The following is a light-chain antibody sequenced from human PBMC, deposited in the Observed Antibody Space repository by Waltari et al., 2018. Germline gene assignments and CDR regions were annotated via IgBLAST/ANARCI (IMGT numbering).Light chain of an antibody. CDR3: AAWDDSLNGWV. Sequence: QSVLTQPPSVSAAPRQRVSISCSGSGSNVAKNPVNWYQFLPDKTPRLLIYYDDLLASGVSGRFSGSKPGTSASLAISGLQSEDEADYYCAAWDDSLNGWVFGGGTKLTVL. CDR1: GSNVAKNP. CDR2: YDD. V-gene: IGLV1-36*01. J-gene: IGLJ3*02.